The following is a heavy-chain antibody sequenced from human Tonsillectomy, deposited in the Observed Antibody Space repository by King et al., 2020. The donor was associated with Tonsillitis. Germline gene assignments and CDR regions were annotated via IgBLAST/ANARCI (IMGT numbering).Heavy chain of an antibody. CDR1: GFTFGDYA. Sequence: VQLVESGGGLVQPGRSLRLSCTASGFTFGDYAMNWVRQAPGKGLEWVGFIRSKDYGGTADYAASVKGRFTISRDDSKSIAYLQMNSLKPEDTALYYCCRCVWSGARGPIDYWGQGTLVTVSS. CDR2: IRSKDYGGTA. J-gene: IGHJ4*02. CDR3: CRCVWSGARGPIDY. V-gene: IGHV3-49*04. D-gene: IGHD2-8*02.